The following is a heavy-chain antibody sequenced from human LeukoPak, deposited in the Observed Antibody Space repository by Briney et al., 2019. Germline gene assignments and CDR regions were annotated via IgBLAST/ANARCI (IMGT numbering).Heavy chain of an antibody. CDR2: ISSSSSYI. CDR3: ARDLEFGRDGYNWHY. D-gene: IGHD5-24*01. Sequence: GGSLRLSCAASGFTFSSYSMNWVRQAPGKGLEWVSSISSSSSYIYYADSVKGRFTISRDNAKNSLYLQMNSLRAEDTAVYYCARDLEFGRDGYNWHYWGQGTLVTVSS. CDR1: GFTFSSYS. J-gene: IGHJ4*02. V-gene: IGHV3-21*01.